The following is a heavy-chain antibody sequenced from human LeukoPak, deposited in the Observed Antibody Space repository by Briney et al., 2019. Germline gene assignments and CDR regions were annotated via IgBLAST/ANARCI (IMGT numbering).Heavy chain of an antibody. V-gene: IGHV3-7*01. J-gene: IGHJ3*02. Sequence: PGGSLRLSCAASGFTFSTYWMSWVRQAPGKGLEWVANIKQDGSEKYYVDSVKGRFTISRDNAKNSLYLQMNSLRAEDTAVYYCARWGGPRSFDIWGQGTMVTVSS. D-gene: IGHD2-15*01. CDR3: ARWGGPRSFDI. CDR1: GFTFSTYW. CDR2: IKQDGSEK.